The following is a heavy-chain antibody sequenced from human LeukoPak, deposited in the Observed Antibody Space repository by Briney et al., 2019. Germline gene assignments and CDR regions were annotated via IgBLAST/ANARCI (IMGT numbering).Heavy chain of an antibody. CDR3: ARDNSVGDTAWWFDP. Sequence: ASVKVSCEATGYTFTAYYMHWVRQASGQGLEWMGLINPSGSDTVYAQKFQGRVTMTRDMSTSTDYMELSSLRFDDTAVYYCARDNSVGDTAWWFDPWGQGTLVTVSS. V-gene: IGHV1-46*01. CDR2: INPSGSDT. CDR1: GYTFTAYY. J-gene: IGHJ5*02. D-gene: IGHD1-26*01.